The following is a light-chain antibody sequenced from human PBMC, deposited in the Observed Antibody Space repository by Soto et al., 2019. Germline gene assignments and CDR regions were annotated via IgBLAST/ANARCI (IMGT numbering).Light chain of an antibody. CDR1: QSVSSN. CDR3: QQYNTCPYT. CDR2: GAS. Sequence: EIVMTQSPATLSLSPGERATLSCRASQSVSSNLAWYQQKPGQAPSLLIYGASTRATGIPARFSGSESGTDFTLTLSRLQSEDFAVYYCQQYNTCPYTFGQGTKLEIK. J-gene: IGKJ2*01. V-gene: IGKV3-15*01.